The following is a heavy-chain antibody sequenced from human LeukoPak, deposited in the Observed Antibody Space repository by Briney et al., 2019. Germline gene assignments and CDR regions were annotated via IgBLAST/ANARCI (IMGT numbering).Heavy chain of an antibody. CDR2: IRGIGGST. CDR3: ATAAVSGSYGYNWFDP. Sequence: GGSLRLSRAASGFTLCRFVMSWVREAPGKGVGGVSAIRGIGGSTCYATSVNRRITISRDNSKHPLYLQMNSLRAEETAVYYCATAAVSGSYGYNWFDPWGQGTLVTVSS. CDR1: GFTLCRFV. V-gene: IGHV3-23*01. J-gene: IGHJ5*02. D-gene: IGHD1-26*01.